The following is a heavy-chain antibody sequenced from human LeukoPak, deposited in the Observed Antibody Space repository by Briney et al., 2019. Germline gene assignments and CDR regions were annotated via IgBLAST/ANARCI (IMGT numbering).Heavy chain of an antibody. CDR2: IYYSGST. Sequence: SETLSLTCTVSGGSISTSSYYWSWIRQPPGKGLEWIGYIYYSGSTNYNPSLKNRVTISLDTSKNQFSLKLSSVTAADTAVYYCAPLTGGDDAFDIWGQGTMVSVSS. D-gene: IGHD4-23*01. CDR1: GGSISTSSYY. V-gene: IGHV4-61*01. CDR3: APLTGGDDAFDI. J-gene: IGHJ3*02.